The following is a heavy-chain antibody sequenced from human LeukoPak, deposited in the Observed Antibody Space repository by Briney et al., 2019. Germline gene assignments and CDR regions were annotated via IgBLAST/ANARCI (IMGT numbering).Heavy chain of an antibody. J-gene: IGHJ4*02. V-gene: IGHV3-64*01. Sequence: PGGSLRLSCAASGFTFSAFPMHWVRQAPGKGLESVSAIGGSGADTYYANSVKGRFTISRDNSKNTLDLQMGSLRVEDMAVYYCARETKGDYGYWGQGTLVTVSS. CDR3: ARETKGDYGY. CDR1: GFTFSAFP. D-gene: IGHD3-16*01. CDR2: IGGSGADT.